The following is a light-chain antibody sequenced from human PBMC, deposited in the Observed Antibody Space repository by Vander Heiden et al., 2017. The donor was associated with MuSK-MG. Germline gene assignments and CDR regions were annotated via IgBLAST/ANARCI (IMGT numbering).Light chain of an antibody. V-gene: IGKV1-9*01. CDR2: AAS. Sequence: IQLTQSPSSLSASVGDRVTITCRASQGISSYLDWYQQKPGKAPKLLIHAASTLQSGVPSRFSGTGSGTDFTLTIRSLHPEDFATYYCHQLYSYALTFGGGTKVEIK. CDR3: HQLYSYALT. CDR1: QGISSY. J-gene: IGKJ4*01.